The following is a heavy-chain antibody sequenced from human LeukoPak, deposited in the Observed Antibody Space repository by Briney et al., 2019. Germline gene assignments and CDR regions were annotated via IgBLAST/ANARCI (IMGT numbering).Heavy chain of an antibody. D-gene: IGHD4-11*01. V-gene: IGHV3-30*18. CDR2: IWYGGGNK. CDR1: GFTFSSYG. J-gene: IGHJ4*02. Sequence: GRSLRLSCAASGFTFSSYGMHWVRQAPGKGLEWVAVIWYGGGNKYYADSVKGRFTISRDNSKNTLYLQMNSLRAEDTAVYYCAKSDSNYSFGYWGQGTLVTVSS. CDR3: AKSDSNYSFGY.